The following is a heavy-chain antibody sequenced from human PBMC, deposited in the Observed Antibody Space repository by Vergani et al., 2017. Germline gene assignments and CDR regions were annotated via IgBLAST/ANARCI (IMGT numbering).Heavy chain of an antibody. CDR3: ARDSSSLHFDY. D-gene: IGHD6-6*01. V-gene: IGHV3-7*01. CDR2: IKQGGSEK. J-gene: IGHJ4*02. CDR1: GFTFSSYW. Sequence: EVQLVESGGGLVQPGGSLRLSCAASGFTFSSYWMSWVRQAPGKGLEWVANIKQGGSEKYYVDSVKGRFTISRDNAKNSLYLQMNSLRAEDTAVYYCARDSSSLHFDYWGQGTMVTVSS.